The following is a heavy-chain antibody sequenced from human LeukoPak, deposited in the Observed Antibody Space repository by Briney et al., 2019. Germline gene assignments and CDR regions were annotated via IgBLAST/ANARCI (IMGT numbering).Heavy chain of an antibody. V-gene: IGHV4-61*02. D-gene: IGHD3-10*01. CDR1: GGSISSGSYY. CDR2: IYTSGST. J-gene: IGHJ3*02. Sequence: SETLSLTCTVSGGSISSGSYYWSWIRQPAGKGLEWIGRIYTSGSTNYNPSLKSRVTISVDTSKNQFSMKLRSVTAADTAVYYCARGGWSAFDIWGQGTMVTVSS. CDR3: ARGGWSAFDI.